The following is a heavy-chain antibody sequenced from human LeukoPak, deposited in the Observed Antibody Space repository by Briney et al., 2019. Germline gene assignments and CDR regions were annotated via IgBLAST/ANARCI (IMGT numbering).Heavy chain of an antibody. J-gene: IGHJ3*02. Sequence: SETLSLTCAVYGGSFSGYYWSWIRQPPGKGLEWIGEINHSGSTNYNPSLKSRVTISVDTSKNQFSLKLSSVTAADTAVYYCARGLPSFVWDPDAFDIWGQGIMVTVSS. CDR2: INHSGST. D-gene: IGHD1-26*01. CDR3: ARGLPSFVWDPDAFDI. V-gene: IGHV4-34*01. CDR1: GGSFSGYY.